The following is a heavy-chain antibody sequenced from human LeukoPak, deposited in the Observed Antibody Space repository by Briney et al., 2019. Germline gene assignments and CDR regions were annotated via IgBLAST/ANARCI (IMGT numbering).Heavy chain of an antibody. CDR2: INPNSGGT. CDR3: ARDGDGTQLQDWYMDV. Sequence: ASVKVSCKASGYTFTSYGISWVRQAPGQGLEWMGRINPNSGGTNYAQKFQGRITMTRDTSISTAYMELSRLRSDDTAVYYCARDGDGTQLQDWYMDVWGKGTTVTVSS. V-gene: IGHV1-2*06. D-gene: IGHD5-18*01. J-gene: IGHJ6*03. CDR1: GYTFTSYG.